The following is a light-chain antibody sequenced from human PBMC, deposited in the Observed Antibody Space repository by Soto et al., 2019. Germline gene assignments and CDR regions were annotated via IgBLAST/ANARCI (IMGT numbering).Light chain of an antibody. CDR3: SSYTSSSILV. CDR2: EVS. V-gene: IGLV2-14*01. J-gene: IGLJ2*01. Sequence: QSALTQPASVSGSPGQSITISCTGTSSDVGGYNYVSWYQQHPGNAPKLMIYEVSNRPSGVSNRFSGSKSGNTASLTISGLQAEDEADYYCSSYTSSSILVFGGGTQLTVL. CDR1: SSDVGGYNY.